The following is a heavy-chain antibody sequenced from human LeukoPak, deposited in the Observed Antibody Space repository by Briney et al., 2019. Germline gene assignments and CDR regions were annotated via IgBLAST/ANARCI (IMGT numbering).Heavy chain of an antibody. Sequence: EASVKVSCKASGYTFTGYYMHWVRQAPGQGLEWMGWINPNSGGTNYAQKFQGRVTMTRDTSISTAYMELGRLRSDDTAVYYCARDWGGYCSSTSCYLYNWFDPWGQGTLVTVSS. V-gene: IGHV1-2*02. CDR3: ARDWGGYCSSTSCYLYNWFDP. J-gene: IGHJ5*02. CDR2: INPNSGGT. CDR1: GYTFTGYY. D-gene: IGHD2-2*01.